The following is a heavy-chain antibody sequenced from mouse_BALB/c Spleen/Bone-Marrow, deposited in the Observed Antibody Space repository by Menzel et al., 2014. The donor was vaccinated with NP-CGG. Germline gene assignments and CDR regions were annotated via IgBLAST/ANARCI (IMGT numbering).Heavy chain of an antibody. Sequence: VKLVESGGVLVPPGGSLKLSCAASGFAFSSYDMSSVRLLLEKRLAWVEYLRSGGGSPYYPDTVKGRFTISRDNAKNTLYLQMSSLKSEDTAMYYCARQSRAWFAYWGQGTLVTV. D-gene: IGHD1-1*01. CDR3: ARQSRAWFAY. CDR1: GFAFSSYD. V-gene: IGHV5-12-1*01. CDR2: LRSGGGSP. J-gene: IGHJ3*01.